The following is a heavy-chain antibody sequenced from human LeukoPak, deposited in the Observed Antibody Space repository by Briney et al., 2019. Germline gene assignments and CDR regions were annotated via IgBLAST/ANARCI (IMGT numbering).Heavy chain of an antibody. D-gene: IGHD5-24*01. CDR3: AKEMATIRAFDF. CDR1: GFTFSTYA. J-gene: IGHJ3*01. Sequence: GSPRLSCAASGFTFSTYAISWVRQAPGKGLEWVSAISGSGCSTYYADSVKCRFTISRDNSKNTLYLQMNSLRAEDTAVYYCAKEMATIRAFDFWGQGTMVTVSS. CDR2: ISGSGCST. V-gene: IGHV3-23*01.